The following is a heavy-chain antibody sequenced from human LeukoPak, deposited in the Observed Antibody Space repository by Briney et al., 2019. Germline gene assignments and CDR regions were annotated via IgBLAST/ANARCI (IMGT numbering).Heavy chain of an antibody. Sequence: GGSLRLSCAASGFTFSSYWMSWVRQAPGKGLEWVANIKQDGSEKYYVDSVKGRFIISRDNAKNTLYLQMNSLRAEDTAVYYCAKDIQDIVVVVAASALDYWGQGTLVTVSS. D-gene: IGHD2-15*01. CDR1: GFTFSSYW. CDR3: AKDIQDIVVVVAASALDY. J-gene: IGHJ4*02. CDR2: IKQDGSEK. V-gene: IGHV3-7*03.